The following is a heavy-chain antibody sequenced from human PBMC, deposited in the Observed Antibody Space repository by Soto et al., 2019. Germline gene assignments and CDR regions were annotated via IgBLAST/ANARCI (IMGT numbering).Heavy chain of an antibody. V-gene: IGHV4-34*01. CDR1: GGSFSGYY. J-gene: IGHJ4*02. CDR3: ARNLSYGSHHFDY. Sequence: QVQLQQWGAGLLKPSETLSLTCAVYGGSFSGYYWSWIRQPPGKGLEWIGEINHSGSTNYNPSLKSRVTISVDTSKNQFSLKLSSVTAADTAVYYCARNLSYGSHHFDYWGQGTLVTVSS. CDR2: INHSGST. D-gene: IGHD5-18*01.